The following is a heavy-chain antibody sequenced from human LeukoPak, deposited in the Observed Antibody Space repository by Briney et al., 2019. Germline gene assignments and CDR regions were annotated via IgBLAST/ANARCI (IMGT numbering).Heavy chain of an antibody. CDR3: ARDSSDFFDRSGLNFLVY. D-gene: IGHD3-22*01. Sequence: PSETLSLTCVVSGGSINGHFWSWIRQSPGKGLEWIGYVSDSGTTNYNPSLKSRVTMSVDTSKNQFSLQLTSVTAADTAVYYCARDSSDFFDRSGLNFLVYWGQGTLVAVS. CDR1: GGSINGHF. V-gene: IGHV4-59*11. J-gene: IGHJ4*01. CDR2: VSDSGTT.